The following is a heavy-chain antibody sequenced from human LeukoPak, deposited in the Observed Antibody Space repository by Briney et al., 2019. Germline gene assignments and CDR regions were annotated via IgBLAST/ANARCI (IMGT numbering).Heavy chain of an antibody. CDR2: IHYAGST. Sequence: SETLSLTCTVSGGSISSYYWSWIRQSPGKGLECIGYIHYAGSTNYNPSLKSRVTISVETSKNQFSLKLKSVTAADTAVYYCARGGYYGSGNDFRFDPWGQGTLVTVSS. CDR1: GGSISSYY. V-gene: IGHV4-59*01. J-gene: IGHJ5*02. CDR3: ARGGYYGSGNDFRFDP. D-gene: IGHD3-10*01.